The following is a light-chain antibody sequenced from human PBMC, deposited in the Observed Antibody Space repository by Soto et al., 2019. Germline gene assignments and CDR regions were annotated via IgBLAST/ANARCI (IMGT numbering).Light chain of an antibody. Sequence: QSALTQPASVSGSPGQSITISCTGTSSDVGGYNYVSWYQQHPGKAPKLMIYDVSNRPSGVSNRFSGSKSGNTASLTISGLQADDEADYYCSSYTRSSTYVFVTGTKVTVL. CDR1: SSDVGGYNY. J-gene: IGLJ1*01. V-gene: IGLV2-14*01. CDR3: SSYTRSSTYV. CDR2: DVS.